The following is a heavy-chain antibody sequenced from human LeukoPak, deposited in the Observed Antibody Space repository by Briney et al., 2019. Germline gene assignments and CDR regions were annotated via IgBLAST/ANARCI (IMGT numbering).Heavy chain of an antibody. V-gene: IGHV4-39*07. J-gene: IGHJ3*02. CDR3: ARDGSRGDDGFDI. Sequence: PSETLSLTCTVSGGSISTSSYYWGWIRQPPGKGLEWIGSIYYSGSTYYNPSLKSRVTISVDTSKNQFSLKLSSVTAADTAVYYCARDGSRGDDGFDIWGQGTMVTVSS. D-gene: IGHD5-12*01. CDR2: IYYSGST. CDR1: GGSISTSSYY.